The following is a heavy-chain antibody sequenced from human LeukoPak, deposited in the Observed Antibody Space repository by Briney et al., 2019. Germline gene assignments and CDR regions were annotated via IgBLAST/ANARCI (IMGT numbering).Heavy chain of an antibody. CDR2: IIPIFHTP. CDR1: GDTFSSYA. D-gene: IGHD2-15*01. J-gene: IGHJ4*02. CDR3: ARESSGGSIDY. V-gene: IGHV1-69*06. Sequence: ASVKVSCKASGDTFSSYAITWVRQAPGQGLEWMGGIIPIFHTPNYAQKFQGRVTITADKSTTTAYMELSSLRSEDTAVYYCARESSGGSIDYWGQGTLVTVSS.